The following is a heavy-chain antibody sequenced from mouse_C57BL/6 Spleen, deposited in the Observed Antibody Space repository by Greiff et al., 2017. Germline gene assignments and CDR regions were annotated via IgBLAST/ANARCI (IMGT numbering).Heavy chain of an antibody. D-gene: IGHD3-2*02. CDR3: ARGAAQASWFAY. CDR1: GYTFTSYW. V-gene: IGHV1-69*01. Sequence: QVQLQQPGAELVMPGASVKLSCKASGYTFTSYWMHWVKQRPGQGLEWIGEIDPSDSYTNYNQKFKGKSTLTVDKSSSTAYMQLSILTSEDSAVYYCARGAAQASWFAYWGQGTLVTVSA. CDR2: IDPSDSYT. J-gene: IGHJ3*01.